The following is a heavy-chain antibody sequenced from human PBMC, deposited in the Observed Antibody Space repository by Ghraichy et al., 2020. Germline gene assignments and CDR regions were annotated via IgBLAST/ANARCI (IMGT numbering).Heavy chain of an antibody. CDR3: ARGGVPDAYDI. V-gene: IGHV4-34*01. Sequence: SQTLSLTCAVYGGSVRGHYWTWIRQPPGKGLQWIGEINDSGNTNYMPSLESRVTISVDTSKNQFSLRLTSLTAADTAVYYCARGGVPDAYDIWGQGTMATVSS. CDR1: GGSVRGHY. D-gene: IGHD2-8*01. CDR2: INDSGNT. J-gene: IGHJ3*02.